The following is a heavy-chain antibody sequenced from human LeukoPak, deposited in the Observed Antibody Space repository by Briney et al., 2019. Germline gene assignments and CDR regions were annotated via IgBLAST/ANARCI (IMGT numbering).Heavy chain of an antibody. D-gene: IGHD3-22*01. Sequence: GGSQKLSCAASGFTISIYAMSWVRQAPGKGLEWVSLIGGSDGRTRYADSVKGRFTISRDSSKNTLYLEMNSLRAEDTVVYYCAKDSSSYDWGYMDVWGKGTTVTISS. CDR3: AKDSSSYDWGYMDV. V-gene: IGHV3-23*01. CDR2: IGGSDGRT. J-gene: IGHJ6*03. CDR1: GFTISIYA.